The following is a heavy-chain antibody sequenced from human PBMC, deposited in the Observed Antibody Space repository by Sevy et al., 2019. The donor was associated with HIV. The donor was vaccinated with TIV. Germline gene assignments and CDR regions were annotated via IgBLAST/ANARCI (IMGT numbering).Heavy chain of an antibody. V-gene: IGHV3-23*01. CDR1: GFTFSSYA. CDR2: ISGSGGST. CDR3: AKSDILTGYCPFGY. D-gene: IGHD3-9*01. Sequence: GGSLRLSCAASGFTFSSYAMSWVRQAPGKGLEWVSAISGSGGSTYYADSVKGRFTISRDNSKNTLYLQMNSLRAEDMAVYYCAKSDILTGYCPFGYWGQGTLVTVSS. J-gene: IGHJ4*02.